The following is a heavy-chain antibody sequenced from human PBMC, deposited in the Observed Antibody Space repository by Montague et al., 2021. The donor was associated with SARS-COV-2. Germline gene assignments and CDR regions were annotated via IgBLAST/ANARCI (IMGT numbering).Heavy chain of an antibody. CDR1: GFTFTSYS. V-gene: IGHV3-30*04. J-gene: IGHJ4*02. Sequence: PRLSCAASGFTFTSYSMHWVRQAPGKGLEWLAIVSFNGAKQYYADSVNGRFTISRDNSKNTLFLQMNSLRAEDTAVYFRARVKTGPYVPIDFWGQGTLVTVSS. D-gene: IGHD1-1*01. CDR2: VSFNGAKQ. CDR3: ARVKTGPYVPIDF.